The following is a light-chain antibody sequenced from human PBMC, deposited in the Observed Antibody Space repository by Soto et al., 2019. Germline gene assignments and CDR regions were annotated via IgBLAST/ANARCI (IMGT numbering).Light chain of an antibody. J-gene: IGKJ5*01. CDR3: QQFKSYLIT. CDR2: DAS. V-gene: IGKV1-13*02. Sequence: ASQLTQSPASLSSSVGERVTLTCRASQGFGSVLAWYQQKPGKAPKLLIYDASSLESGVPSRFSGSGSGTDFTLTISSLQPEDFATYYCQQFKSYLITFGQGTRLEIK. CDR1: QGFGSV.